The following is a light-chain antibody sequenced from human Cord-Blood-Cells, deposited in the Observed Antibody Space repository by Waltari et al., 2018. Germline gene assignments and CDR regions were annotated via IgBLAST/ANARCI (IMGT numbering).Light chain of an antibody. Sequence: ELVLKQSPGTLSLSPGARATLSCRASQSVSSSYFAWYQQKPGQAPRLLIYGASSRATGIPDRFSGSGSGTDFTLTISRLETEDCAVYYCQQYGSSPLTFGGGTKVEIK. V-gene: IGKV3-20*01. CDR1: QSVSSSY. J-gene: IGKJ4*01. CDR3: QQYGSSPLT. CDR2: GAS.